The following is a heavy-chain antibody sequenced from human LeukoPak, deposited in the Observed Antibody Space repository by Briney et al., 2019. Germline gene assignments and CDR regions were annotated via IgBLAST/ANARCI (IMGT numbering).Heavy chain of an antibody. Sequence: SGTLSLTCTVSGGSISSGGYWWSWIRQHPGEGLEWIVYSYYSGSTYYNPSLRSRVTILVDTSKNQFSLKLSSLNAADTAVYYCARAILTASGYVWYFDLWGRGTLVTVSS. J-gene: IGHJ2*01. V-gene: IGHV4-31*03. CDR1: GGSISSGGYW. CDR2: SYYSGST. CDR3: ARAILTASGYVWYFDL. D-gene: IGHD3-3*01.